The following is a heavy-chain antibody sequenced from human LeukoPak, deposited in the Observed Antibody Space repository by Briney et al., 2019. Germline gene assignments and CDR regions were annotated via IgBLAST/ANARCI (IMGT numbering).Heavy chain of an antibody. Sequence: ASVKVSCKASGYTFTGYYMHWVRQAPGQGLEWMGWINPNSGGTNYAQKFQGRVTMTRDTSISTAYMELSRLRSDDTAVYYCARDLGYSSGWYYLDYWGPGTLVTVSS. CDR2: INPNSGGT. CDR3: ARDLGYSSGWYYLDY. D-gene: IGHD6-19*01. V-gene: IGHV1-2*02. J-gene: IGHJ4*02. CDR1: GYTFTGYY.